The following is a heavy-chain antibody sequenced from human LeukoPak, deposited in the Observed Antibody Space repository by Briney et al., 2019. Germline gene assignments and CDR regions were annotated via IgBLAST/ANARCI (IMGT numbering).Heavy chain of an antibody. CDR1: GYTFTSYG. Sequence: ASVKVSCKASGYTFTSYGISWVRQAPGQGLEWMGWISAYNGNTNYAQKLQGRVTMTTDTSTSTAYMELRSLRPDDTAVYYCARWVYGSGSYYAYYFDYWGQGTLVTVSS. CDR2: ISAYNGNT. J-gene: IGHJ4*02. V-gene: IGHV1-18*04. D-gene: IGHD3-10*01. CDR3: ARWVYGSGSYYAYYFDY.